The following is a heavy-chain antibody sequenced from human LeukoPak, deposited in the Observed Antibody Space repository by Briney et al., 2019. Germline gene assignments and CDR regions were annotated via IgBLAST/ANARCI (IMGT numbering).Heavy chain of an antibody. CDR3: ARNSYYYDTSGSSDAFDI. CDR2: IIPILTIT. Sequence: ASVKVSCKASGGTFSSYAISWARQAPGQGLEWLGRIIPILTITNYAQKFQGRVTITADKSTSTAYMELSSLRSEDTAVYYCARNSYYYDTSGSSDAFDIWGQGTMVAVSS. V-gene: IGHV1-69*04. CDR1: GGTFSSYA. D-gene: IGHD3-22*01. J-gene: IGHJ3*02.